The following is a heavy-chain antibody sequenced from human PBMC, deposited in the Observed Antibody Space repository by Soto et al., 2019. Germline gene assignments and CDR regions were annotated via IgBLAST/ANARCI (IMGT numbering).Heavy chain of an antibody. CDR2: ISGSGGST. V-gene: IGHV3-23*01. CDR3: AKSRGYSYGPFDY. J-gene: IGHJ4*02. Sequence: PGGSLRLSCAASGFTFSSYAMSWVRQAPGKGLEWVSAISGSGGSTYYADSVKGRFTISRDNSKNTLYLQMNSLRAEDTAVYYYAKSRGYSYGPFDYWGQGTLVTVSS. CDR1: GFTFSSYA. D-gene: IGHD5-18*01.